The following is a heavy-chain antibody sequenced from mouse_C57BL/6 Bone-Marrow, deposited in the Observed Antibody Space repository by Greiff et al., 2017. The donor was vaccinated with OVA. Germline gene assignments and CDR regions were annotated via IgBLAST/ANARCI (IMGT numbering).Heavy chain of an antibody. J-gene: IGHJ1*03. CDR3: ARPTTVVAHWYFDV. V-gene: IGHV5-9*01. Sequence: EVKVVESGGGLVKPGGSLKLSCAASGFTFSSYTMSWVRQTPEKRLEWVATISGGGGNTYYPDSVKGRFTISRDNAKNTLYLQMSSLRSEDTALYYCARPTTVVAHWYFDVWGTGTTVTVSS. CDR1: GFTFSSYT. D-gene: IGHD1-1*01. CDR2: ISGGGGNT.